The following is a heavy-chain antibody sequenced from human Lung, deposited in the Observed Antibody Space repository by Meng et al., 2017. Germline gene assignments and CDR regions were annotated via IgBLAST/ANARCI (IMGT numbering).Heavy chain of an antibody. D-gene: IGHD1-26*01. J-gene: IGHJ4*02. CDR1: GFYFNNAW. CDR3: TWDDKAVSDY. V-gene: IGHV3-15*01. Sequence: EVHLGRSGGDLVKPGGSLRLSCAASGFYFNNAWMSWVRQAPGKGLEWVGRIKSNTDGGTAEYAAPVTGRFTISRDDSKSTLYLQMSGLRIDDTGVYYCTWDDKAVSDYWGQGTLVTVSS. CDR2: IKSNTDGGTA.